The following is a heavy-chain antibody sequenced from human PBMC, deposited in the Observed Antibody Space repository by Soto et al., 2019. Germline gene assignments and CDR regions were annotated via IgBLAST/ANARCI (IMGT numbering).Heavy chain of an antibody. CDR3: ASPLMAGQAPDAFEI. J-gene: IGHJ3*02. V-gene: IGHV1-3*01. CDR2: INPDNGNT. CDR1: GYTFTRYT. Sequence: ASVKVSCKASGYTFTRYTMNWVRQAPGQRLEWMGWINPDNGNTKSSQKFQDRVIITRDTSASTAYMDLSSLRSEDTAVYYCASPLMAGQAPDAFEIWGQGKTVTV.